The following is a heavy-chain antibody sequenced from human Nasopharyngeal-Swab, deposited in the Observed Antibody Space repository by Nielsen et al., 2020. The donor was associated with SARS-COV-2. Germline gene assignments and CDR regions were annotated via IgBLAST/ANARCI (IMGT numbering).Heavy chain of an antibody. J-gene: IGHJ2*01. CDR2: ISSSSSTI. CDR1: GFSFSSYS. CDR3: ARTNNYDFWSGYEDWYFDL. Sequence: GGSMRLSCAASGFSFSSYSMNWVRQAPGQGLEWVSYISSSSSTIYYADSVKGRFTISRDNAKNSLYLQMNSLRDEDTAVYYCARTNNYDFWSGYEDWYFDLWGRGTLVTVSS. V-gene: IGHV3-48*02. D-gene: IGHD3-3*01.